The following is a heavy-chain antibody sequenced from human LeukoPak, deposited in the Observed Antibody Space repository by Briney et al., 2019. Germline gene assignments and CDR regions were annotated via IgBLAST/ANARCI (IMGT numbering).Heavy chain of an antibody. CDR1: GFTFSSYA. CDR3: AKDFYPKYYGSGSYTYYYMDV. V-gene: IGHV3-23*01. D-gene: IGHD3-10*01. Sequence: GGSLRLSCAASGFTFSSYAMSWVRQAPGKGLEWVSAISGSGGSTYYADSMKGRFTISRDNSKNTLYLQMNSLRAEDTAVYYCAKDFYPKYYGSGSYTYYYMDVWGKGTTVTVSS. J-gene: IGHJ6*03. CDR2: ISGSGGST.